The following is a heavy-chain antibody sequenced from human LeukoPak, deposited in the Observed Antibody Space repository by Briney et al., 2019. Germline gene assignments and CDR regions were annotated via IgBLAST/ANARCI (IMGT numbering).Heavy chain of an antibody. V-gene: IGHV1-18*01. CDR1: GYTFTAYG. J-gene: IGHJ4*02. Sequence: GASVKVSCKASGYTFTAYGISWLRQAPGQGLEWMGWISVYNGNTNYTPKLQGRVTMTTDTSTSTAYMELRSLRSDDTAVYYCARDRLTYYSGSGSDFWGQGTLVTVSS. CDR3: ARDRLTYYSGSGSDF. CDR2: ISVYNGNT. D-gene: IGHD3-10*01.